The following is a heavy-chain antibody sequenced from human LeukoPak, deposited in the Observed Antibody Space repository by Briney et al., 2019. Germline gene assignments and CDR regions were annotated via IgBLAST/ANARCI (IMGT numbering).Heavy chain of an antibody. V-gene: IGHV3-30*18. J-gene: IGHJ4*02. Sequence: GGSLRLSCAASGLTFSDFAIHCGRGAPGKGLGGGAVVSDDGRAKYYAASVGGRFTIPRDNSRNTLYLPMNSPRAADPAVYYSSQEYSNSPAYFDFWGQGTLVTVSS. CDR1: GLTFSDFA. CDR2: VSDDGRAK. CDR3: SQEYSNSPAYFDF. D-gene: IGHD6-13*01.